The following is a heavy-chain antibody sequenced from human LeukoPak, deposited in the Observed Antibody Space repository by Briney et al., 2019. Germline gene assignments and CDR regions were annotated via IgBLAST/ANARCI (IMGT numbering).Heavy chain of an antibody. CDR3: ARDVADSYYYGSGSYYNLPPGY. J-gene: IGHJ4*02. Sequence: GGSLRLSCAASGFTFGDYYMSWIRQAPGKGLEWVSYISSSGSNIYLADSVKGRFTVSRDNAKNSLYLQMNSLRAEDTAVYYCARDVADSYYYGSGSYYNLPPGYWGQGTLVTVSS. D-gene: IGHD3-10*01. V-gene: IGHV3-11*01. CDR1: GFTFGDYY. CDR2: ISSSGSNI.